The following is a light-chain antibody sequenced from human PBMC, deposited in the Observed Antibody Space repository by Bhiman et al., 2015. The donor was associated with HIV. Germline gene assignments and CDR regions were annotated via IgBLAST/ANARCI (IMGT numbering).Light chain of an antibody. Sequence: QSALPQPASVSGSPGQSISISCTGTTSDVGGYKYVSWYQQHPGKAPKLMIYDVSKRPSGVPDRFSGSKSGNTASLTISGLQAEDEADYYCTSYTISSLYVFGTGTKVTVL. CDR3: TSYTISSLYV. CDR1: TSDVGGYKY. V-gene: IGLV2-14*01. CDR2: DVS. J-gene: IGLJ1*01.